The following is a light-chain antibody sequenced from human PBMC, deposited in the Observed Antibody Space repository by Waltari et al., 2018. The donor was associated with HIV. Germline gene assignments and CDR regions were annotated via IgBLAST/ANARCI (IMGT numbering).Light chain of an antibody. V-gene: IGLV1-47*01. CDR1: TSNIGSNY. J-gene: IGLJ7*01. Sequence: QSVLTQPPSASGTPGQRVTISCSGSTSNIGSNYVHWYQHLPGTAPKLLIYGLNERPSGVSDRFSGAKSGTSASLAISGRRSEDEGDYSCAAWDDSLGGPVFGGGTQLTVL. CDR3: AAWDDSLGGPV. CDR2: GLN.